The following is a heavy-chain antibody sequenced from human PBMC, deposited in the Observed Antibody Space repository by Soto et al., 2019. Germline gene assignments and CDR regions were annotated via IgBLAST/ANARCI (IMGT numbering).Heavy chain of an antibody. CDR1: GGSVSNGMYY. CDR2: VYFTGTT. CDR3: ARGGDIVVVPAAIRSTKLLGARYYYGMDV. D-gene: IGHD2-2*01. V-gene: IGHV4-61*01. J-gene: IGHJ6*02. Sequence: SETLSLTCTVSGGSVSNGMYYWSWIRQPPGKGLEWIGNVYFTGTTIYNPSLKSRVTMSVDTYKDQFFLKLTSVTAADTAVYYCARGGDIVVVPAAIRSTKLLGARYYYGMDVWGQGTTVTVS.